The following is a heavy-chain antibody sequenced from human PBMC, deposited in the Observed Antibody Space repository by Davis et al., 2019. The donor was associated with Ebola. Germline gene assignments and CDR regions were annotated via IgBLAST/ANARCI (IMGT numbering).Heavy chain of an antibody. J-gene: IGHJ4*02. CDR1: GGSISSSNW. V-gene: IGHV4-4*02. CDR3: ARVRMTTVTYFDY. D-gene: IGHD4-17*01. CDR2: IYHSGST. Sequence: MPSETLSLTCAVSGGSISSSNWWSWVRPPPGKGLEWIGEIYHSGSTNYNPSLKSRVTISVDKSKNQFSLKLSSVTAADTAVYYCARVRMTTVTYFDYWGQGTLVTVSS.